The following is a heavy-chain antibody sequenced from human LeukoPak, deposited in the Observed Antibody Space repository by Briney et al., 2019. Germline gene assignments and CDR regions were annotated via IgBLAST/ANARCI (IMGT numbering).Heavy chain of an antibody. Sequence: PSETLSLTCAVSGGSFSGYYWSWIRQPPGKGLERIGEINHSGSTNYNPSLTSRVTISVDTTTNQFSLKLSSVTAADTAVYDCARAQAVAGSNYYSMYVWGKGNTVTVSS. D-gene: IGHD6-19*01. J-gene: IGHJ6*03. CDR1: GGSFSGYY. CDR2: INHSGST. V-gene: IGHV4-34*01. CDR3: ARAQAVAGSNYYSMYV.